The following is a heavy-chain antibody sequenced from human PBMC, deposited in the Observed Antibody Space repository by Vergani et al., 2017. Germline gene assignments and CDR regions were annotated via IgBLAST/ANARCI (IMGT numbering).Heavy chain of an antibody. V-gene: IGHV3-23*01. CDR1: GFTFSTYA. CDR3: ARGSYYYGMDV. Sequence: EVQLLESGGGLVQPGGSLRLSCAASGFTFSTYAMSWVRQAQGKGLEWVSSISGSGGNTYFADSVKGRFTISRDNSKNTLYLQMNSLRAEDTAVYYWARGSYYYGMDVWGQGTTVTVSS. CDR2: ISGSGGNT. J-gene: IGHJ6*02.